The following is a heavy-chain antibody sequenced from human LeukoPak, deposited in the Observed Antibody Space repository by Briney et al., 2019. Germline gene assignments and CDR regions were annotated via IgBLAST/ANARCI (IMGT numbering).Heavy chain of an antibody. V-gene: IGHV1-2*02. CDR2: INPNSGGT. Sequence: ASVKVSCKASGYIFTGYYMHWVRQAPGQGLEWVGWINPNSGGTNYAQKFQGRVTMTRDTSISTAYMELSRLTSDDTAVYYCARDAGFIAVAGNDEAFNIWGQGTMVTVSS. CDR1: GYIFTGYY. CDR3: ARDAGFIAVAGNDEAFNI. J-gene: IGHJ3*02. D-gene: IGHD6-19*01.